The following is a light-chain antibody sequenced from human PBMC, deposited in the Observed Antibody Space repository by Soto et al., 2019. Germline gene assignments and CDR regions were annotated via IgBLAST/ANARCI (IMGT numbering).Light chain of an antibody. CDR2: GAS. J-gene: IGKJ1*01. V-gene: IGKV3-20*01. Sequence: EIVLTQSPATLSLSPGERATLSCRTSQSVSSDHLAWYQQKSGQAPRLLIYGASNRATGIPDRFSGSWSGTDFTLTISRLEPEDSAVYHCQQYGRSWWTFGQGTKVEIK. CDR3: QQYGRSWWT. CDR1: QSVSSDH.